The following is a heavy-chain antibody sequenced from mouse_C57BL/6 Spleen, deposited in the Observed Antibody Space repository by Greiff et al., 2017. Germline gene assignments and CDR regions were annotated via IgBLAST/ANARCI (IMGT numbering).Heavy chain of an antibody. D-gene: IGHD6-1*01. CDR3: ARGGLDAYYAMDY. V-gene: IGHV1-69*01. Sequence: QVQLQQPGAELVMPGASVKLSCKASGYTFTSYWLPWVKQRPGQGLEWIGEIDPSDSYTNYNQKFKGKSTLTVDKSSSTAYMQLSSLTSEDSAVYYGARGGLDAYYAMDYWGQGTSVTVSS. J-gene: IGHJ4*01. CDR1: GYTFTSYW. CDR2: IDPSDSYT.